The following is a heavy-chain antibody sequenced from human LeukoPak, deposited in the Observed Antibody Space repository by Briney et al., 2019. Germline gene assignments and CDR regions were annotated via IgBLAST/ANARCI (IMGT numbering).Heavy chain of an antibody. D-gene: IGHD6-13*01. CDR2: IIPIFGTA. V-gene: IGHV1-69*05. CDR3: ARGRGPRAAGNIWDDY. Sequence: ASVKVSCKDSGGTFSSYAISWVRQAPGQGLEWMGGIIPIFGTANYAQKFQGRVTMTRDTSTSTVYMELSSLRSEDTAVYYCARGRGPRAAGNIWDDYWGQGTLVTVSS. CDR1: GGTFSSYA. J-gene: IGHJ4*02.